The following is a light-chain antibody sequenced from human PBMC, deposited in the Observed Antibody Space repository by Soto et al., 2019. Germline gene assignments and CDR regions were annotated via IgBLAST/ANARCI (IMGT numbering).Light chain of an antibody. V-gene: IGKV3-15*01. J-gene: IGKJ1*01. Sequence: EVVMTQSPATLSVSPGERATLSCRASQSVSSNLAWYQQKPGQAPRLLIYGASTRATGIPARFSGSGSGTEFPLTISSLQSEDSAVYYRQQYNNWPRTFGQGTKVEIK. CDR2: GAS. CDR3: QQYNNWPRT. CDR1: QSVSSN.